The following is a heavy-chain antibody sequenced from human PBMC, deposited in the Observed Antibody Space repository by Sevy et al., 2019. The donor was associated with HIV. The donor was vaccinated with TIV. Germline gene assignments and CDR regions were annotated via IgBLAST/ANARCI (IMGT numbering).Heavy chain of an antibody. J-gene: IGHJ5*01. CDR3: AREGGMGSSSSDWFDS. V-gene: IGHV3-21*01. D-gene: IGHD6-6*01. CDR1: AFTFGRYT. Sequence: GGSLRLSCAASAFTFGRYTMNWVRQAPGKGLEWVSSISSNSYYIYYSDSVKGRFTISRDNAKNSLDLQMNSLRAEDTAVYCCAREGGMGSSSSDWFDSWGQGTLVTVSS. CDR2: ISSNSYYI.